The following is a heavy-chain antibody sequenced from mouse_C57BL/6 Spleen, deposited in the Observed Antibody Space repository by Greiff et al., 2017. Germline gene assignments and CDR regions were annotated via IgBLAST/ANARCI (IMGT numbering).Heavy chain of an antibody. V-gene: IGHV1-26*01. J-gene: IGHJ2*01. CDR1: GYTFTDYY. CDR2: INPNNGGT. CDR3: ARQGFTTVGDY. Sequence: VQLQQSGPELVKPGASVKISCKASGYTFTDYYMNWVKQSHGKSLEWIGDINPNNGGTSYNQKFKGKATLTVDKSSSTAYMELRSLTSEDSAVYYCARQGFTTVGDYWGQGTTLTVSS. D-gene: IGHD1-1*01.